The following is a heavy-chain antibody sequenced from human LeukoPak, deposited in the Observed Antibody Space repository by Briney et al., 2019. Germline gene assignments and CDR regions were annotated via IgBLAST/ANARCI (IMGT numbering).Heavy chain of an antibody. CDR3: ARGKGYSYGRYYYGMDV. Sequence: SETLSLTCAVYGGSFSGDYWSWIRQPPGKGLEWIGEINHSGSTNYNPSLKSRVTISVDTSKNQFSLKLSSVTAADTAMYYCARGKGYSYGRYYYGMDVWGQGTTVTVSS. V-gene: IGHV4-34*01. J-gene: IGHJ6*02. D-gene: IGHD5-18*01. CDR1: GGSFSGDY. CDR2: INHSGST.